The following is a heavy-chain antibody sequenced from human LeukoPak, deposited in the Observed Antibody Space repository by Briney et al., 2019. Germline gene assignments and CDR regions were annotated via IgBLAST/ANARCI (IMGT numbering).Heavy chain of an antibody. CDR1: GGSISSYY. CDR3: ARHYDRKWGFDY. CDR2: IYYSGST. Sequence: ETLSLTCTVSGGSISSYYWSWIRQPPGKGLEWIGYIYYSGSTNYNPSLKSRVTISVDTSKNQFSLKLSSVTAADTAVYYCARHYDRKWGFDYWGQGTLVTVSS. D-gene: IGHD3-3*01. J-gene: IGHJ4*02. V-gene: IGHV4-59*08.